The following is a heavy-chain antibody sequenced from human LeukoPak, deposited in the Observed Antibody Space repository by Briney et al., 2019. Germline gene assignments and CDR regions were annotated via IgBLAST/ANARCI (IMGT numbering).Heavy chain of an antibody. CDR2: INSDGSST. J-gene: IGHJ4*02. CDR3: ARDKYDGTFDY. CDR1: GFTFSSYW. D-gene: IGHD1-14*01. Sequence: GGSLRLSCAASGFTFSSYWMHWVRQAPGKGLGWVSRINSDGSSTSYADSVKGRFTISRDNAKNSLYLQMNSLRAEDTAVYCCARDKYDGTFDYWGQGTLVTVSS. V-gene: IGHV3-74*01.